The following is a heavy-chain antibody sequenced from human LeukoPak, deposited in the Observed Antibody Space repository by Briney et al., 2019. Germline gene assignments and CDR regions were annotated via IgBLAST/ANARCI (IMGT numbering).Heavy chain of an antibody. Sequence: GGSMRLSCAASGFTFSSHSMNWVRQAPGKGLEWVSSISSSSSYIYYADSVKGRFTISRDNAKNSLYLQMNSLRAEDTAVYYCARYGSSWVGDYWGQGTLVTVSS. J-gene: IGHJ4*02. CDR3: ARYGSSWVGDY. CDR1: GFTFSSHS. D-gene: IGHD6-13*01. V-gene: IGHV3-21*01. CDR2: ISSSSSYI.